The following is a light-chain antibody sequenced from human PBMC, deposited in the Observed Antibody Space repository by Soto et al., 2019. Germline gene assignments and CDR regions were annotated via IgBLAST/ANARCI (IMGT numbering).Light chain of an antibody. V-gene: IGKV1-8*01. Sequence: AIRMTQSPSSFSASTGDRVTITCRASQGISSYLAWYQQKPGKAPKLLIYAASTLQSGVPSRFSGIGSGTDFTLTISCLQSEDFATYYCQQSYSYPQTFGPGTKVDI. CDR1: QGISSY. J-gene: IGKJ3*01. CDR3: QQSYSYPQT. CDR2: AAS.